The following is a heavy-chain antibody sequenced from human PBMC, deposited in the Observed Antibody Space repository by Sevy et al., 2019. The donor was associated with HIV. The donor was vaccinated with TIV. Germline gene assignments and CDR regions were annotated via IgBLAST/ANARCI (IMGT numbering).Heavy chain of an antibody. D-gene: IGHD2-8*01. CDR1: GFTFSSYD. CDR2: ISSSGSSI. CDR3: TRNGGAFDNGFDP. J-gene: IGHJ5*02. Sequence: GGSLRLSCTASGFTFSSYDMNWVRQAPGKGLEWVSKISSSGSSIYYADSVKGRFTISRDNAKNSLNLQMNSLRAEDTVVYYCTRNGGAFDNGFDPWGQGTLVTVSS. V-gene: IGHV3-48*03.